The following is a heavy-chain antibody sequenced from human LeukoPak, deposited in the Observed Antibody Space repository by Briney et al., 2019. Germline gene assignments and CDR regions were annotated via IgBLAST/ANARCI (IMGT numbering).Heavy chain of an antibody. CDR2: ISYDGSNK. CDR1: GFTFSSYD. D-gene: IGHD2-8*01. J-gene: IGHJ6*02. Sequence: GGSLRLSCAASGFTFSSYDMHWVRQAPGKGPEWVAVISYDGSNKYYADSVKGRFTISRDNSKNTLSLQMHSLRAEDTAVYYCAKSARFCTNDVCYTNYYYGMDVWGQGTTVTVSS. CDR3: AKSARFCTNDVCYTNYYYGMDV. V-gene: IGHV3-30*18.